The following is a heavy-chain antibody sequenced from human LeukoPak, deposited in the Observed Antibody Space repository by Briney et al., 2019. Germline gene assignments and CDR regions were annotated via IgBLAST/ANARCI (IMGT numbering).Heavy chain of an antibody. J-gene: IGHJ4*02. CDR1: GFTFSSYS. D-gene: IGHD2-2*02. Sequence: GGSLRLSCAASGFTFSSYSMNWVRQAPGKGLEWVSSISSSSSYIYYADSVKGRFTISRDNAKNSLYLQMSSLRAEDTAVYYCARGVVVPAAIPYFDYWGQGTLVTVSS. CDR3: ARGVVVPAAIPYFDY. V-gene: IGHV3-21*01. CDR2: ISSSSSYI.